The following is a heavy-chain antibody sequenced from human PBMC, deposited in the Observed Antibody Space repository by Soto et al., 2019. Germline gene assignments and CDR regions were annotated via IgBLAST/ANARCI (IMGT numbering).Heavy chain of an antibody. CDR2: ISAYTGYT. Sequence: QVQLVQSGAEVKKPGASVKVSCKSSGYTFSGYAMGWVRQAPGQGLEWLGWISAYTGYTDYSQKLQGRVTMTTDTSTSTAYMELRSLTSDDTAVYYCARPFGDYGDYASSVRYWGQGTLVTVSS. J-gene: IGHJ4*02. V-gene: IGHV1-18*01. CDR3: ARPFGDYGDYASSVRY. CDR1: GYTFSGYA. D-gene: IGHD4-17*01.